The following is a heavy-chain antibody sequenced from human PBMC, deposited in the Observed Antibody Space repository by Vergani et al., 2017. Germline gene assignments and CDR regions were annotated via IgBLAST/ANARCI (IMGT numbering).Heavy chain of an antibody. CDR2: INHSGST. CDR1: GGCFSGYY. CDR3: ARRSDFIDY. J-gene: IGHJ4*02. V-gene: IGHV4-34*01. D-gene: IGHD2-15*01. Sequence: QVQLQQWGAGLLKPSETLSLTCAVYGGCFSGYYWSWIRQPPGKGLEWIGEINHSGSTNYNPSLKSRVTISVDTSKNQFSLKLSSVTAADTAVYYCARRSDFIDYWGQGTLVTVSS.